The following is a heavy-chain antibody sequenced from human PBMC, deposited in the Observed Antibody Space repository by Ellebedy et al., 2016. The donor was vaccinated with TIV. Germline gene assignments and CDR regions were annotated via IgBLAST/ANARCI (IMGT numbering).Heavy chain of an antibody. CDR1: GFNFHDYA. CDR3: ARCRGSGWYGDQ. D-gene: IGHD6-19*01. V-gene: IGHV3-23*01. J-gene: IGHJ4*02. Sequence: PGGSLRLSCAASGFNFHDYAMSWVRQAPGKGLEWVSAIGGGYGDTYYADSGKGRFTISRDVSKSTLYLQMDSLRAEDTARYYCARCRGSGWYGDQWGQGTLVTVSS. CDR2: IGGGYGDT.